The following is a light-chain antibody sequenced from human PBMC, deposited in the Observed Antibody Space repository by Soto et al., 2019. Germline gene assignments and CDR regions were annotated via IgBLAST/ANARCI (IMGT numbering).Light chain of an antibody. CDR1: SSDIGGYNF. Sequence: QSVLTQPASVSGSPGQSITLSCTGTSSDIGGYNFVSWYQHHPGKAPRLIIFGVSDQPSGVSDRFSGSKSGNTASLTISGLQAEDEADYYCSSYISSSSPYVFGTGTKVTV. CDR3: SSYISSSSPYV. CDR2: GVS. V-gene: IGLV2-14*03. J-gene: IGLJ1*01.